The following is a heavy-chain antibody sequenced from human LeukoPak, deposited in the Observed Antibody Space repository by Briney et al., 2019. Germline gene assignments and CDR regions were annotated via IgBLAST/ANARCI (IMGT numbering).Heavy chain of an antibody. CDR1: GYTFTGYH. Sequence: GASVKVSCKASGYTFTGYHMHWVRQAPGQGLEWMGWINPNSGGTNYAQKFQGRVTMTRDTSISTAYMELSRLRSDDTAVYYCASDRGRARHHYYYYYMDVWGKGTTVTVSS. V-gene: IGHV1-2*02. CDR2: INPNSGGT. D-gene: IGHD1-1*01. CDR3: ASDRGRARHHYYYYYMDV. J-gene: IGHJ6*03.